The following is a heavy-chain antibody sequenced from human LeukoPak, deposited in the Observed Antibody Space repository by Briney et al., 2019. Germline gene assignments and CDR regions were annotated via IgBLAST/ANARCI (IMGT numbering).Heavy chain of an antibody. J-gene: IGHJ4*02. Sequence: PGGSLRLSCAASGFTFSSYEMNWVRQAPGKGLEWVSYISKSGITIYYADSVKGRFTISRDNAKNSLYLQMNSLRAEDTALYCCAKDLEYSSSPGLDYWGQGTLVTVSS. CDR2: ISKSGITI. CDR3: AKDLEYSSSPGLDY. CDR1: GFTFSSYE. D-gene: IGHD6-6*01. V-gene: IGHV3-48*03.